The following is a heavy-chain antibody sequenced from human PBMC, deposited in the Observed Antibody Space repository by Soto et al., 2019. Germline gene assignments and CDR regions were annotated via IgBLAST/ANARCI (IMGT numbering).Heavy chain of an antibody. D-gene: IGHD5-18*01. CDR1: GFTFSSYG. J-gene: IGHJ4*02. V-gene: IGHV3-30*18. CDR2: ISYDGSNK. CDR3: AQDLKAWIQLWSRENTYYDY. Sequence: QVQLVESGGGVVQPGRSLRLSCAASGFTFSSYGMHWVRQAPGKGLEWVAVISYDGSNKYYADSVKGRFTISRDNSKNTLYLQMNSLRAEDTAVYSCAQDLKAWIQLWSRENTYYDYWGQGTLVTVSS.